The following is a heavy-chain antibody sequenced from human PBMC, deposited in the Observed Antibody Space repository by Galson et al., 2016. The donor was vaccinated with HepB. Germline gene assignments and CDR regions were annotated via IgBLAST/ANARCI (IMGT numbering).Heavy chain of an antibody. CDR2: ISYSGSS. CDR1: RDSIRNS. Sequence: SETLSLTCTVSRDSIRNSWSWLRQPPGTGLEWIGYISYSGSSNYNPSLKSRLTMSVDTSKNHVSLILSSVTAADTAVYYCARENPGSVFDLWGRGTLVTVSS. J-gene: IGHJ2*01. D-gene: IGHD1-1*01. CDR3: ARENPGSVFDL. V-gene: IGHV4-59*12.